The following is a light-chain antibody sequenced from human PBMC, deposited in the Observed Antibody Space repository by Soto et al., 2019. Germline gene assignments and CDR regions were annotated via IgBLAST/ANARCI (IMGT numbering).Light chain of an antibody. CDR2: KVS. CDR3: MQGTHWPIT. CDR1: QSLVHSDGIAY. Sequence: DVVMTQSPLSLPVTLGQPASISCRSNQSLVHSDGIAYFSWFQQRPGRSPRRLIYKVSNRDSGVPARFSGSGSGPDFALKISRVEAEDVGVYYCMQGTHWPITFGKGTRLEIK. V-gene: IGKV2-30*02. J-gene: IGKJ5*01.